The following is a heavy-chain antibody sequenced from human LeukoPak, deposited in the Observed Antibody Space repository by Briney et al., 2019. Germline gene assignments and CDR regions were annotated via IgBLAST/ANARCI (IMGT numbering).Heavy chain of an antibody. D-gene: IGHD6-13*01. CDR3: ARGEGIAAAPFDY. CDR2: IYYSGST. CDR1: GGSISSYY. V-gene: IGHV4-59*12. Sequence: SETLSLTCTVSGGSISSYYWSWIRQPPGKGLEWIGYIYYSGSTNYNPSLKSRVTISVDTSKNQFSLKLSSVTAADTAVYYCARGEGIAAAPFDYWGQGALVTVSS. J-gene: IGHJ4*02.